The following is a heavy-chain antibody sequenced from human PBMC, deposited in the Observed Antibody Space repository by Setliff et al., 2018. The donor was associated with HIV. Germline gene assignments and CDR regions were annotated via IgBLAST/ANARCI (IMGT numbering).Heavy chain of an antibody. J-gene: IGHJ5*02. D-gene: IGHD7-27*01. CDR2: FYYGGST. Sequence: KTSETLSLTCSVSGDSIGTYYWNWIRQTPGKRLERIGFFYYGGSTDYNPALKNRVAISVDTSRNRVSLRMTPGTAADTAVYYCARARLLGGFLSWGRGALVTVSS. CDR1: GDSIGTYY. CDR3: ARARLLGGFLS. V-gene: IGHV4-59*01.